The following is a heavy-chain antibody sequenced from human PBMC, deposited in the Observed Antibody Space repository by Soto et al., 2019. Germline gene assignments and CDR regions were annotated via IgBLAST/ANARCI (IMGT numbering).Heavy chain of an antibody. D-gene: IGHD3-10*02. Sequence: GKGLEWLSPFSGSGGDTYYADSVKGRFTIFRDNSKNTLYLQMNSLRAEDTAFFFQAEDGIRDVRSVSAFLLNRSSDL. V-gene: IGHV3-23*01. J-gene: IGHJ2*01. CDR3: AEDGIRDVRSVSAFLLNRSSDL. CDR2: FSGSGGDT.